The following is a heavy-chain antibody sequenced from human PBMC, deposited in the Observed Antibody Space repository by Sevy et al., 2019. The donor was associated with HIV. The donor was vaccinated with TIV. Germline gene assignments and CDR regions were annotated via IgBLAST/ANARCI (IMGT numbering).Heavy chain of an antibody. Sequence: ASVKVSCKASGYTFTGYYIHWVRQAPGQGLEWMGWINPNSGGTNYRQKFQGRVTMTRDTSISTAYMEMSRLRSDDAAVYYCARVPLDDNGGNPYLYGMDVWGQGTTVTVSS. CDR3: ARVPLDDNGGNPYLYGMDV. D-gene: IGHD4-17*01. J-gene: IGHJ6*02. CDR1: GYTFTGYY. V-gene: IGHV1-2*02. CDR2: INPNSGGT.